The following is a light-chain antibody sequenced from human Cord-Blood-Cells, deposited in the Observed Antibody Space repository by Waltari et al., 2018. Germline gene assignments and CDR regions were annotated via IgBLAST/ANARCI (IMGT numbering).Light chain of an antibody. CDR1: QDISNY. CDR3: QQYDNLPLT. Sequence: EIQMTQLPSSLSASVGDRVTITCQASQDISNYLNWYQQKPGKAPKLLIYDASNLETGVPSRFSGSGSGTDFTFTISSLQPEDIATYYCQQYDNLPLTFGGGTKVEIK. CDR2: DAS. V-gene: IGKV1-33*01. J-gene: IGKJ4*01.